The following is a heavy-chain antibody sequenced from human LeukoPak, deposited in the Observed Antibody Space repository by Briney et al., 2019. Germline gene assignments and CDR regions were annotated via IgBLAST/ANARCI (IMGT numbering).Heavy chain of an antibody. D-gene: IGHD3-10*01. V-gene: IGHV4-34*01. CDR2: INHSGST. Sequence: SETLSLTCAVYGGSFSGYYWSWIRQPPGKGLEWIGEINHSGSTNYNPSLRSRVTISVDTSKNQFSLKLSSVTAADTAVYYCARYPTTMVRGVRSPKNYFDYWGQGTLVTVSS. CDR1: GGSFSGYY. CDR3: ARYPTTMVRGVRSPKNYFDY. J-gene: IGHJ4*02.